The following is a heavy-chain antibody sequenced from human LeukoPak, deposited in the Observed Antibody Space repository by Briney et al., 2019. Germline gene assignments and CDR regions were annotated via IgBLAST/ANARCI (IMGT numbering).Heavy chain of an antibody. CDR1: GGSISSSSYY. J-gene: IGHJ4*02. CDR3: ARGIAAAGMDY. V-gene: IGHV4-39*07. D-gene: IGHD6-13*01. CDR2: IYYGGST. Sequence: SETLSLTCTVSGGSISSSSYYWGWIRQPPGKGLEWIGSIYYGGSTYYNPSLKSRVTISVDTSKNQFSLKLSSVTAADTAVYYCARGIAAAGMDYWGQGTLVTVSS.